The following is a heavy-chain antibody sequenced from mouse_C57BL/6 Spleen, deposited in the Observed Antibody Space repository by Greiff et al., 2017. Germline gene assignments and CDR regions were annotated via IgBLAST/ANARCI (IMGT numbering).Heavy chain of an antibody. CDR2: ISSGSSTI. V-gene: IGHV5-17*01. J-gene: IGHJ4*01. CDR1: GFTFSDYG. D-gene: IGHD2-5*01. Sequence: EVMLVESGGGLVKPGGSLKLSCAASGFTFSDYGMHWVRQAPEQGLEWVAYISSGSSTIYYADTVKGRFTISRDNTKNTLFLQVTSLRSGDTALYYGAKNCYSKGGYYAMDYWGQGTSVTVSS. CDR3: AKNCYSKGGYYAMDY.